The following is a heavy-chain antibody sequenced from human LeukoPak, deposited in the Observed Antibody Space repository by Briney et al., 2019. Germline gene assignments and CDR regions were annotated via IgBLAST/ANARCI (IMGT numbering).Heavy chain of an antibody. Sequence: PGGSLRLSCAASGFTFSSYAMSWVRQVPGRGLEWVSSISASGGSTYCADSVKGRFTISRDNSKNTVYLQLNSLRAEDTAIYYCAKQVGPCMGGSCYFDFWGQGTLVTVSS. CDR2: ISASGGST. J-gene: IGHJ4*02. V-gene: IGHV3-23*01. CDR3: AKQVGPCMGGSCYFDF. CDR1: GFTFSSYA. D-gene: IGHD2-15*01.